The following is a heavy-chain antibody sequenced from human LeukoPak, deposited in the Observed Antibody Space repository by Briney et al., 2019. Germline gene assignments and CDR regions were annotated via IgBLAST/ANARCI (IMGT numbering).Heavy chain of an antibody. D-gene: IGHD5-18*01. J-gene: IGHJ4*02. V-gene: IGHV4-4*02. CDR1: GGSISSSNW. Sequence: PSGTLSLTCAVSGGSISSSNWWTWVRQHPGKGLEWIGYIYYSGSTYYNPSLKSRVTISVDTSKNQFSLKLSSVAAADTAVYYCARDRHVVDTAMVAAYYFDYWGQGTLVTVSS. CDR3: ARDRHVVDTAMVAAYYFDY. CDR2: IYYSGST.